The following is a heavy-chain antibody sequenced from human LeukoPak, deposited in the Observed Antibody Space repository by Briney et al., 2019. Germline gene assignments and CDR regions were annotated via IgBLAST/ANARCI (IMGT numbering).Heavy chain of an antibody. Sequence: PGRSLRLSCAASGFTFTSYAMHWVRQAPGKGLEWVAVISYDGSKKYYADSVKGRFTISRDNSKNTLYLQMNSLRAEDTAVYYCARGLKIGYCFDYWGQGTLVTVSS. CDR1: GFTFTSYA. V-gene: IGHV3-30*14. CDR2: ISYDGSKK. J-gene: IGHJ4*02. D-gene: IGHD2-2*03. CDR3: ARGLKIGYCFDY.